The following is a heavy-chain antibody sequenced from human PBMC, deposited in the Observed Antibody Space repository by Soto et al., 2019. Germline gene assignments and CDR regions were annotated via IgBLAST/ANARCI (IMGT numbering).Heavy chain of an antibody. CDR2: INAGNGNT. J-gene: IGHJ5*02. CDR1: GYTFTSYA. CDR3: ARENDSGYSLWWFDP. D-gene: IGHD5-18*01. V-gene: IGHV1-3*01. Sequence: QVQLVQSGAEVKKPGASVKVSCKASGYTFTSYAMHWVRQAPGQRLEGMGWINAGNGNTKYSQKFQGRVTITRDTSASTAYMELSSLRSEDTAVYYCARENDSGYSLWWFDPWGQGTLVTVSS.